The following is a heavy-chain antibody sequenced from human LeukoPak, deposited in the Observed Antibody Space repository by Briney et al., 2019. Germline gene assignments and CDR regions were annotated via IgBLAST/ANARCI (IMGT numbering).Heavy chain of an antibody. CDR2: TYYRSKWYN. D-gene: IGHD5-18*01. J-gene: IGHJ4*02. Sequence: SQTLSLTCAISGDSVSSNSAAWNWIRQSPSRGLEWLGRTYYRSKWYNDYAVSVKSRITINPDTSKNQFSLQLNSVTPEDTAVYYCARVPSLEQLWLLSYFDYWGQGTLVTVSS. V-gene: IGHV6-1*01. CDR3: ARVPSLEQLWLLSYFDY. CDR1: GDSVSSNSAA.